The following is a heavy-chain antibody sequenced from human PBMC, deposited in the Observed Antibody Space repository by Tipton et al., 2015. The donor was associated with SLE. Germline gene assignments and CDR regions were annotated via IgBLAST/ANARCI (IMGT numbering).Heavy chain of an antibody. V-gene: IGHV4-39*07. CDR2: SYYSGST. Sequence: LRLSCTVSGGSISSSSYYWGWFRQPPGKGLEWIGSSYYSGSTYYNPSLKSRVTITVATSKNQFFLKLSSVNAADTAVYYCASGSWATYYFYGMDVWGQGATVTVS. CDR1: GGSISSSSYY. CDR3: ASGSWATYYFYGMDV. D-gene: IGHD1-26*01. J-gene: IGHJ6*02.